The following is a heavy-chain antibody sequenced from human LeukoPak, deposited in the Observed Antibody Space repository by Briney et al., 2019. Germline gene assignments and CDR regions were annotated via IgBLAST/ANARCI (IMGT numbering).Heavy chain of an antibody. CDR1: GGTFSSYA. CDR2: IIPILGIA. D-gene: IGHD3-16*01. Sequence: ASVKVSCKASGGTFSSYAISWVRQAPGQGLEWMGRIIPILGIANYAQKFQGRVTITADKSTSTAYMELSSLRSEDTAIYYCARASWVSSTDAVRWGQGTLVTVSS. CDR3: ARASWVSSTDAVR. J-gene: IGHJ4*02. V-gene: IGHV1-69*04.